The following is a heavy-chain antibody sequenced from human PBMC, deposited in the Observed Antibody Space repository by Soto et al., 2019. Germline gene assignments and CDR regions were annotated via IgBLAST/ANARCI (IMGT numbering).Heavy chain of an antibody. J-gene: IGHJ4*02. V-gene: IGHV4-59*08. CDR3: ARRRLSYYFDY. CDR2: IYYSGST. Sequence: SETLSLTCTVSGGSISSYYWSWIRQPPGKGLEWIGYIYYSGSTYYNPSLKSRVTISADTSKNQFSLILTSVTAADTAVYYCARRRLSYYFDYWGQGALVTVSS. CDR1: GGSISSYY. D-gene: IGHD3-16*02.